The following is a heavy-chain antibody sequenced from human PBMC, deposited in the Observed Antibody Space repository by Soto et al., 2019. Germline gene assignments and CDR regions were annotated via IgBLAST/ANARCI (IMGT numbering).Heavy chain of an antibody. V-gene: IGHV4-4*07. D-gene: IGHD3-3*01. CDR2: IYTSGNT. CDR3: ARESSYYALWSGYKGAFAI. CDR1: GGSISSYY. Sequence: QVQLQESGPGLVTLSETLSLTCTVSGGSISSYYWSWIRQPAGKGLEEIGRIYTSGNTNYNSSLRSRVTMSVDTSKNQFSLKPSSVTAADTAVYYCARESSYYALWSGYKGAFAIWGQGTMVTVSS. J-gene: IGHJ3*02.